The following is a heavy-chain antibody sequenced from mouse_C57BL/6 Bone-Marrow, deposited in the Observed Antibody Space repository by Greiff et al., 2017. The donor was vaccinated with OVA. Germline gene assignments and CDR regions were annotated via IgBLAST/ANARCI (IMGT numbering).Heavy chain of an antibody. Sequence: QVQLQQSGPELVKPGASVKISCKASGYAFSNSWMHWVKQRPGKGLEWIGRIYPGDGDTNYNGKFKGQSTLTADKSSNTAYMQLSSLTSEDSAVYFCARRVLRPYWYFDVWGTGTTVTVSS. D-gene: IGHD1-2*01. J-gene: IGHJ1*03. V-gene: IGHV1-82*01. CDR2: IYPGDGDT. CDR1: GYAFSNSW. CDR3: ARRVLRPYWYFDV.